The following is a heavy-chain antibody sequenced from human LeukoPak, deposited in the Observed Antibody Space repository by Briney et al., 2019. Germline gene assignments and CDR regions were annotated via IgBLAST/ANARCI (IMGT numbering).Heavy chain of an antibody. CDR3: AKGLTARPVGYYYGLDV. Sequence: GGSLRLSCAASGFTFNSYAISWVRQAPGKGLEWVSVISGSGGDTYHADSVKGRFTISRDTSKNTLYLQMNSLRAEDTAVYYCAKGLTARPVGYYYGLDVWGQGTTVTVSS. V-gene: IGHV3-23*01. CDR1: GFTFNSYA. J-gene: IGHJ6*02. CDR2: ISGSGGDT. D-gene: IGHD6-6*01.